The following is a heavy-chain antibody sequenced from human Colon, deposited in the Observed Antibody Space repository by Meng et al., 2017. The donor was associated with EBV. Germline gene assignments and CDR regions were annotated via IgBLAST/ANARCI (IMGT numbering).Heavy chain of an antibody. CDR2: INHSGST. J-gene: IGHJ4*02. CDR3: ARGPGGSYYLYYFDY. Sequence: HVQLQQWGAELLKPSETLSLTCAVYGGSFSGYYWSWIRQPPEKGLEWIGEINHSGSTNYNPSLKSRVTISVDTSKKQFSLKLSSVTAADTAVYYCARGPGGSYYLYYFDYWGQGTLVTVSS. V-gene: IGHV4-34*01. CDR1: GGSFSGYY. D-gene: IGHD1-26*01.